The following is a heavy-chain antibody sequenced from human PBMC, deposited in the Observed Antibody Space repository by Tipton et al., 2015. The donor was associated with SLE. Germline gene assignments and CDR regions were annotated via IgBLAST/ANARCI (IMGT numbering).Heavy chain of an antibody. J-gene: IGHJ6*02. Sequence: GLVKPSQTLSLTCAVSGDSVSSNSAAWSWIRQSPSRGLEWLGRTYYRSKWYNDYAVSVKSRITINPDTSKNQFSLQLNSVTPEDTAVYYCAREGGQQLVRIYGMDVWGQGTTVTVSS. V-gene: IGHV6-1*01. CDR1: GDSVSSNSAA. D-gene: IGHD6-13*01. CDR3: AREGGQQLVRIYGMDV. CDR2: TYYRSKWYN.